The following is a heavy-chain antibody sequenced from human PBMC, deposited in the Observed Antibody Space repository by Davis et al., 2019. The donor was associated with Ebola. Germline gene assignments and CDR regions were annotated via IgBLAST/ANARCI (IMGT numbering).Heavy chain of an antibody. Sequence: PGGSLRLSCAAPGFTFSKFGIKWVRQAPGKGLEWVAFISYGGTNKNYADSVKGRFTITRDNSKNVVYLQMDDLRVEDTALYYCAKEGNSWAFDHWGQGTLVTVSS. D-gene: IGHD3-16*01. CDR2: ISYGGTNK. CDR3: AKEGNSWAFDH. J-gene: IGHJ4*02. V-gene: IGHV3-30*02. CDR1: GFTFSKFG.